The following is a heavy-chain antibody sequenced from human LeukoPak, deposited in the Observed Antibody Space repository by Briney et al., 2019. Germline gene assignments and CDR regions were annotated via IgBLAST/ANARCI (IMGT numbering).Heavy chain of an antibody. D-gene: IGHD3-22*01. CDR3: ARDRGYYDSSGYLRASDAFDI. CDR1: GGSIGSGGYA. Sequence: SETLSLTCAVSGGSIGSGGYAWSWIRQPPGKGLEWIGYIYHSGSTYYNPSLKSRVTISVDRSKNQFPLKLSSVTAADTAVYYCARDRGYYDSSGYLRASDAFDIWGQGTMVTVSS. V-gene: IGHV4-30-2*01. CDR2: IYHSGST. J-gene: IGHJ3*02.